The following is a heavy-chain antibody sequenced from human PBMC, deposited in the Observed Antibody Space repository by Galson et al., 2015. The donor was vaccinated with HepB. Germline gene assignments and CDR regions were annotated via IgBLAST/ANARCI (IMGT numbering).Heavy chain of an antibody. J-gene: IGHJ6*03. D-gene: IGHD2-15*01. Sequence: SVKVSCKASGGTFSSYAISWVRQAPGQGLEWMGGIIPILGIANYAQKFQGRVTITADKSTSTAYMELSSLRSEDTAVYYCARTDCSGGSCPPDYYYYYYMDVWGKGTTVTVSS. CDR3: ARTDCSGGSCPPDYYYYYYMDV. CDR1: GGTFSSYA. CDR2: IIPILGIA. V-gene: IGHV1-69*10.